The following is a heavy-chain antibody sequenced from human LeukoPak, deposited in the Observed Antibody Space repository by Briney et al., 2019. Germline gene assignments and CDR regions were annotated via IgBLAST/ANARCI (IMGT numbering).Heavy chain of an antibody. CDR1: GYTFTSYA. Sequence: GASVKVSCKASGYTFTSYAIHWVRQAPGQRLEWMGWINAGNGNTKYSQKFQGRVTITRDASASTAYMELSSLRSEDTAVYYCARDYSGSYYRNTFDYWGQGTLVTVSS. J-gene: IGHJ4*02. CDR2: INAGNGNT. V-gene: IGHV1-3*01. D-gene: IGHD1-26*01. CDR3: ARDYSGSYYRNTFDY.